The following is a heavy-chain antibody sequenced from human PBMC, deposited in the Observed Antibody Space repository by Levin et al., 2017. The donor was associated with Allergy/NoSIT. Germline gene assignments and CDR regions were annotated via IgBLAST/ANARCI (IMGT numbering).Heavy chain of an antibody. V-gene: IGHV4-4*07. CDR2: LYTSGGT. CDR3: ARVAYTTSLGAYSFDY. Sequence: SETLSLTCTVSGASISGFYWSWIRQPAGKGLEWIGRLYTSGGTSSNPSLKSRVTMSVDTSKNQFSLKLTSVTVADTAVYYCARVAYTTSLGAYSFDYWGQGTLVTVSS. CDR1: GASISGFY. D-gene: IGHD3-16*01. J-gene: IGHJ4*02.